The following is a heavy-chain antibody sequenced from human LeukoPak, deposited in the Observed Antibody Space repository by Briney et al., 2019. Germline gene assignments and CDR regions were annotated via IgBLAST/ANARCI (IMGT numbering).Heavy chain of an antibody. CDR1: GYTFTGYY. J-gene: IGHJ4*02. CDR2: INPDNGGT. V-gene: IGHV1-2*02. D-gene: IGHD5-12*01. CDR3: ARDPSNSGYDYLYYFDY. Sequence: ASVKVSCKASGYTFTGYYMHWVRQAPGQGLEWMGWINPDNGGTNYAQKCQGRVTMTRDMSISTAYMELSRLRSDDTAVYYCARDPSNSGYDYLYYFDYWGQGTLVTVSS.